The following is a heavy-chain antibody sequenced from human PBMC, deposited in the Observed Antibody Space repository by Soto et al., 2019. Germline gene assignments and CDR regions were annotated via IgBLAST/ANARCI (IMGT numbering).Heavy chain of an antibody. D-gene: IGHD5-12*01. J-gene: IGHJ6*03. Sequence: GGSLRLSCAASGFTFSSYDMHWVRQATGKGLEWVSAIGTAGDTYYPGSVKGRFTISRENAKISLYLQMNSLRAGDTAVYYCARGVRGLRDYYYYYYMDVWGKGTTVTVSS. CDR3: ARGVRGLRDYYYYYYMDV. CDR2: IGTAGDT. V-gene: IGHV3-13*01. CDR1: GFTFSSYD.